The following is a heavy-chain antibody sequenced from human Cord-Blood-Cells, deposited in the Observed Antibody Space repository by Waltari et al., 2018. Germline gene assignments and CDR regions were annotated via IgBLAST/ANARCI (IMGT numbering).Heavy chain of an antibody. CDR1: GGSFSGYY. J-gene: IGHJ5*02. CDR2: INHSGST. Sequence: QVQLQQWGAGLLKPSETLSLTCAVYGGSFSGYYWSWIGQPPGKGLEWIGEINHSGSTNYNPSLKSRVTISVDTSKNQFSLKLSSVTAADTAVYYCARRRGIVVVVAASNWFDPWGQGTLVTVSS. CDR3: ARRRGIVVVVAASNWFDP. D-gene: IGHD2-15*01. V-gene: IGHV4-34*01.